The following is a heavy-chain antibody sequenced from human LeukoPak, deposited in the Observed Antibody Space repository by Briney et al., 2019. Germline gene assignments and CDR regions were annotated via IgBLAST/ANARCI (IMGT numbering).Heavy chain of an antibody. CDR1: GYTFTSYG. V-gene: IGHV1-18*01. J-gene: IGHJ5*02. CDR2: ISAYNGNT. Sequence: ASVKVSCKASGYTFTSYGISWVRQAPGQGLEWMGWISAYNGNTNYAQKLQGRVTMTTDTSTSTAYMELRSLRSDDTAVYYCAREKYYGLQNDNWFDPWGQGTLVTVSS. D-gene: IGHD3-10*01. CDR3: AREKYYGLQNDNWFDP.